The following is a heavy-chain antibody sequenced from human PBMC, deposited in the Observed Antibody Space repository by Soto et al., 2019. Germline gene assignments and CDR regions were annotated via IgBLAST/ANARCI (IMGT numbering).Heavy chain of an antibody. D-gene: IGHD1-1*01. CDR3: SHRLSGYNWNGGYFDY. CDR2: IYWDDDK. CDR1: GFSLTSRPMG. Sequence: QITLKESGPTRVKPTQTLTLTCTFSGFSLTSRPMGVCWIRQPPGKSLEWLVFIYWDDDKRYSPSLKSRLTITKDTSGNQVVLTMTNMDPMDTATYYCSHRLSGYNWNGGYFDYWGQGALVTVSS. V-gene: IGHV2-5*02. J-gene: IGHJ4*02.